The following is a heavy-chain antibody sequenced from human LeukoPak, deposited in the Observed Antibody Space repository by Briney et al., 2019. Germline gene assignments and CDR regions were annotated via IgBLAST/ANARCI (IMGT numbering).Heavy chain of an antibody. CDR2: IYSGGST. J-gene: IGHJ4*02. D-gene: IGHD6-19*01. Sequence: PGGSLRLSCAASGFTVSSNYMSWVRQAPGKGLEWVSVIYSGGSTYYADSVKGRFTISRDNSKNTLYLQMNSLRAEDTAVYYCARVTAVAGIREYYFDYWGQGTLVTVSS. CDR3: ARVTAVAGIREYYFDY. V-gene: IGHV3-66*01. CDR1: GFTVSSNY.